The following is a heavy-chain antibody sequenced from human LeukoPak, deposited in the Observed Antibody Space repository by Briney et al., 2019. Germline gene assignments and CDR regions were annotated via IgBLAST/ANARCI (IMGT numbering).Heavy chain of an antibody. CDR1: GGSISGYY. V-gene: IGHV4-34*01. CDR3: ASKGWLLGPQYYFDY. D-gene: IGHD2-15*01. Sequence: SETLSLTCSVSGGSISGYYWTWVRQPPGKGLEWIGEINHSGSTNYNPSLKSRVTISVDTSKNQFSLKLSSVTAADTAVYYCASKGWLLGPQYYFDYWGQGTLVTVSS. CDR2: INHSGST. J-gene: IGHJ4*02.